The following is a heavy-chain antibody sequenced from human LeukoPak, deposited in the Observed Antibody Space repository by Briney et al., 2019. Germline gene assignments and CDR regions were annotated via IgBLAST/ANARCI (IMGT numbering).Heavy chain of an antibody. D-gene: IGHD1-20*01. V-gene: IGHV4-4*02. CDR2: IYHSGST. CDR3: ASRAPRDNFNRYLPIDY. CDR1: GASISNSNW. J-gene: IGHJ4*02. Sequence: SETLSLTCAVAGASISNSNWWTWVRQCPGKGLEWIGEIYHSGSTNYKPSLKSRATISVDKSKNQFSLKLSSVTAADTAVYYCASRAPRDNFNRYLPIDYWGQGTLVTVSS.